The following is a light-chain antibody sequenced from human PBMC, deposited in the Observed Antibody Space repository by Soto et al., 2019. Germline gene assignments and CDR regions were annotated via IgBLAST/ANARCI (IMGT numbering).Light chain of an antibody. Sequence: QSVLTQPPSMSAAPGQKVTISCSGSSSNIGNNYVSWYQQLPGTAPKLLIYDNNKRPSGIPDRFSGSKSGTSATLGITGLQTGDEADYYCGTWDSSLSAPVVFGGGTKLTVL. CDR2: DNN. V-gene: IGLV1-51*01. CDR1: SSNIGNNY. CDR3: GTWDSSLSAPVV. J-gene: IGLJ2*01.